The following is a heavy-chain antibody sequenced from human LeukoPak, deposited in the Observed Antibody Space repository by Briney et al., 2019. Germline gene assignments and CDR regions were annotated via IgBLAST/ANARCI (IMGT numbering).Heavy chain of an antibody. D-gene: IGHD5-24*01. CDR3: AKQMAVDYFDY. CDR1: GFTSSNFG. V-gene: IGHV3-30*18. Sequence: GRSLRLSCTASGFTSSNFGMHWVRQAPGKGLEWVAVISYDGKNEYYTDSVKGRFTISRDNAKNTLYLQMNSLRAEDTAVYYCAKQMAVDYFDYWGQGTLVTVSS. CDR2: ISYDGKNE. J-gene: IGHJ4*02.